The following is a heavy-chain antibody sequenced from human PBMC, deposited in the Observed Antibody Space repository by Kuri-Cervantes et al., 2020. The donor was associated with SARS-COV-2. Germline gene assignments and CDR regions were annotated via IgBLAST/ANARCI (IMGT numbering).Heavy chain of an antibody. J-gene: IGHJ6*03. V-gene: IGHV3-30*03. CDR1: GFTFSSYS. Sequence: GGSLRLSCAASGFTFSSYSMNWVRQAPGKGLEWVAVISYDGSNKYYADSVKGRFTISRDNSKNTLYLQMNSLRAEDTAVYYCARDRYWGPQYYYYYMDVWGKGTTVTVSS. CDR3: ARDRYWGPQYYYYYMDV. CDR2: ISYDGSNK. D-gene: IGHD7-27*01.